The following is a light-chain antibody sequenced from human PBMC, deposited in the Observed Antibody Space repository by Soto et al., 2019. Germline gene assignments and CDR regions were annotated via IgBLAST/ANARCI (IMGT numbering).Light chain of an antibody. J-gene: IGKJ4*01. CDR1: QSVSSY. CDR2: DAS. V-gene: IGKV3-11*01. Sequence: EIVLTQSPATLSLSPEERATLSCRASQSVSSYLAWYQQKPGQAPRLLIYDASNRATGIPARFSSSGSGTDFTLTISSLEPEDFAVYYCQQRSNWLTFGGGTKVEIK. CDR3: QQRSNWLT.